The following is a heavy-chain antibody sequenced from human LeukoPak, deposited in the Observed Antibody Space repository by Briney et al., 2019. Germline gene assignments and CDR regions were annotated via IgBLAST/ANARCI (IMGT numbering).Heavy chain of an antibody. CDR3: ARLLDTQGYYFDY. CDR2: IYHSGST. Sequence: YPSETLSLTCTVSGGSISSGYYWGWIRQPPGKGLEWIGSIYHSGSTYYNPSLKSRVTISVDTSKNQFSLKLSSVTAADTAVYYCARLLDTQGYYFDYWGQGTLVTVSS. J-gene: IGHJ4*02. CDR1: GGSISSGYY. V-gene: IGHV4-38-2*02.